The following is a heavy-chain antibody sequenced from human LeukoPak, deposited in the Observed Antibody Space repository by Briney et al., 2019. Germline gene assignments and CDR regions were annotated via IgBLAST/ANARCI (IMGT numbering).Heavy chain of an antibody. CDR2: INHSGST. CDR3: ARRPEGYSGSYYGKLDP. J-gene: IGHJ5*02. D-gene: IGHD1-26*01. CDR1: GGSFSGYY. Sequence: SETLSLTCAVYGGSFSGYYWSWIRQPPGKGLEWIGEINHSGSTNYNPSLKSRVTISVDTSKNQFSLRLSSVTAADTAVYSCARRPEGYSGSYYGKLDPWGQGTLVTVSS. V-gene: IGHV4-34*01.